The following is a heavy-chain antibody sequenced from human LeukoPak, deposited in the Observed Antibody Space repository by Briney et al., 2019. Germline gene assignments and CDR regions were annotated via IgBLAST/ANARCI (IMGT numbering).Heavy chain of an antibody. J-gene: IGHJ3*02. Sequence: PSETLSLTCSVSGGSISSYYWSWIRQPAGKGLEWIGRIYTSGTTNYNPSLKSRVTISVDTSKNQFSLKLNSVPAADTAVYYCARDQTYYDTSGFSLYAFDIWGQGTMVTVSS. D-gene: IGHD3-22*01. CDR2: IYTSGTT. CDR1: GGSISSYY. CDR3: ARDQTYYDTSGFSLYAFDI. V-gene: IGHV4-4*07.